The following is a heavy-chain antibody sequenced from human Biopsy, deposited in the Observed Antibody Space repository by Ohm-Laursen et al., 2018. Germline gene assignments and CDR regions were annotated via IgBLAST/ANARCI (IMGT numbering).Heavy chain of an antibody. CDR1: DKSINKYY. J-gene: IGHJ4*02. CDR3: ARDSRGGHLNTTLITGKNLDS. CDR2: ILFSGDT. Sequence: SETLSLTCTVTDKSINKYYWSWLRQPAGKGLEYIGRILFSGDTNPDYNSSLKSRVTMSVDTSKNQFSLKLNSVTAADTAVYFCARDSRGGHLNTTLITGKNLDSWGQGILVTVSS. D-gene: IGHD3-16*01. V-gene: IGHV4-4*07.